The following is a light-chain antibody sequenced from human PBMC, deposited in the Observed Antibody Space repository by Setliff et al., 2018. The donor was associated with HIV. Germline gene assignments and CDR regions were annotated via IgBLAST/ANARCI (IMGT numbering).Light chain of an antibody. V-gene: IGLV2-14*03. CDR1: SYDIGYKNC. Sequence: QSALTQPASVSGSPGQSITISCTGTSYDIGYKNCVSWYQQRPGKAPKLIIFGVSNRPSGISDRFSGSKSGNTASLAISGLQAEDEADYYCSSCTTITTYVFGPGTKVTVL. J-gene: IGLJ1*01. CDR3: SSCTTITTYV. CDR2: GVS.